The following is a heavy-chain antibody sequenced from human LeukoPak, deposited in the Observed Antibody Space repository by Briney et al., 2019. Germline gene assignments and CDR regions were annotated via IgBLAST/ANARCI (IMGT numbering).Heavy chain of an antibody. Sequence: GASVKVSCKAFGYTFTSNYMHWVRQAPGQGLEWMGWISAYNGNTNYAQKLQGRVTMTTDTSTSTAYMELRSLRSDDTAVYYCARDRSGYCSGGSCYPGDYWGQGTLVTVSS. CDR3: ARDRSGYCSGGSCYPGDY. J-gene: IGHJ4*02. D-gene: IGHD2-15*01. V-gene: IGHV1-18*04. CDR1: GYTFTSNY. CDR2: ISAYNGNT.